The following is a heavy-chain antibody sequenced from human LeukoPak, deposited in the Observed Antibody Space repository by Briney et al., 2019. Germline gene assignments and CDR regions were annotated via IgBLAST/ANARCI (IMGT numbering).Heavy chain of an antibody. V-gene: IGHV3-74*01. J-gene: IGHJ4*02. CDR1: GFTFSSYW. D-gene: IGHD2-2*01. Sequence: GGSLRLSCAASGFTFSSYWMHWVRQAPGKGLVWVSRINRGGSSTSYADSVKGRFTISRDNAKNTLYLQMNSLRAEDTAVYYCARDGGWDCSSTSCYQTDYWGQGTLVTVSS. CDR2: INRGGSST. CDR3: ARDGGWDCSSTSCYQTDY.